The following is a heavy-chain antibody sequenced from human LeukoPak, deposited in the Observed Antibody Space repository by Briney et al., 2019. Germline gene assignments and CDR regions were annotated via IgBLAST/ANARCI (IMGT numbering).Heavy chain of an antibody. V-gene: IGHV3-48*01. J-gene: IGHJ6*03. CDR3: ARAYSTYHMDV. D-gene: IGHD4-11*01. CDR1: GFTFSSYS. Sequence: GGSLRHSCAASGFTFSSYSMNWVRQAPGKGLEWVSYISSSSSTIYYADSVKGRFTISRDNAKNSLYLQMNSLRAEDTAVYYCARAYSTYHMDVWGKGTTVTVSS. CDR2: ISSSSSTI.